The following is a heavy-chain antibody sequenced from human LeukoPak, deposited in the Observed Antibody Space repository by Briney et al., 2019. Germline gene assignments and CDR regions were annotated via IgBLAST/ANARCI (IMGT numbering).Heavy chain of an antibody. CDR2: VFYTGST. D-gene: IGHD6-13*01. V-gene: IGHV4-59*01. Sequence: SETLSLICTVSGDSMNNYYWSWIRQPPGKELEWIGYVFYTGSTNYNPSLKSRVTISVDTSKNQFSLKLRSVTAADTAVYYCARNVGSSSRALGDWGQGTLVTVSS. J-gene: IGHJ4*02. CDR1: GDSMNNYY. CDR3: ARNVGSSSRALGD.